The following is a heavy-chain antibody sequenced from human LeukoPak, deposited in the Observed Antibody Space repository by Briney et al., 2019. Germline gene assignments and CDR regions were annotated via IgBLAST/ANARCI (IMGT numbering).Heavy chain of an antibody. CDR1: GFTFSNYG. Sequence: GGSLRLSCAASGFTFSNYGMSWVRQAPGKGPEWVSAISIVGGTTYYADSVKGRFTISRDHSKNTLYLPMNSLRADDTAVYYCAREEGYIYGLLDYWGQGTLVTVSS. V-gene: IGHV3-23*01. J-gene: IGHJ4*02. CDR2: ISIVGGTT. CDR3: AREEGYIYGLLDY. D-gene: IGHD5-18*01.